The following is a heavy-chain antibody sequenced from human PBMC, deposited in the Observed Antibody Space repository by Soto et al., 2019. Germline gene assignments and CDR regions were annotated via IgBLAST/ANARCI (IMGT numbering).Heavy chain of an antibody. V-gene: IGHV1-18*01. D-gene: IGHD3-10*01. Sequence: QAQLVQSGVEVKKAGASVKVSCKASGYTFSSYGISWARQAPGQGLEWMGWISDYNGNTQYAQTFKGRVFITTDKARMTAYMELRGLRSDDKAVYFCARERYYSGSGTYSPPRFYGIDVWGQGTTVTVSS. CDR3: ARERYYSGSGTYSPPRFYGIDV. CDR1: GYTFSSYG. CDR2: ISDYNGNT. J-gene: IGHJ6*02.